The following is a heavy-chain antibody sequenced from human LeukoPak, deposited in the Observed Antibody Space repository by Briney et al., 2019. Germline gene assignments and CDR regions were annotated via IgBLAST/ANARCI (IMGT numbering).Heavy chain of an antibody. CDR3: ASGKAVAGPYYFDY. D-gene: IGHD6-19*01. J-gene: IGHJ4*02. CDR1: GGSFSSHA. CDR2: ILPICGTA. V-gene: IGHV1-69*13. Sequence: SVKVSCKASGGSFSSHAISWVRQAPGQGLEWMGGILPICGTANYAQKFQGRVTITADESTSTAYMELSSLRSEDTAVYYCASGKAVAGPYYFDYWGQGTLVTVSS.